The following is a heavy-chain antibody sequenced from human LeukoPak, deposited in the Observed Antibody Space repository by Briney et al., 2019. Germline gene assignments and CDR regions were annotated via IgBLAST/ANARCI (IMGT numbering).Heavy chain of an antibody. CDR3: ARRDFTSDHFDF. CDR1: GFSFTTYW. D-gene: IGHD2/OR15-2a*01. V-gene: IGHV5-51*01. CDR2: IYPGDSDT. J-gene: IGHJ4*02. Sequence: GESLKISRKGSGFSFTTYWIGWVRQMPGRGLEWMGIIYPGDSDTRYSPPFQGPVTTSADKSISTAYRQWSSLKASDTAIYYCARRDFTSDHFDFWGQGTLVTLSS.